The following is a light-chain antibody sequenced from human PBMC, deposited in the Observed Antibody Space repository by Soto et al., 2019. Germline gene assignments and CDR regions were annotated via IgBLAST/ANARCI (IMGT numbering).Light chain of an antibody. Sequence: DIQTTQSPSSLSASVGDRVTITCRASQSIRSYLHWYQQKPGKAPKHLIYAASSWQSGVASRCRGSGSGTEFTLTSSSLQPADFATYYCHHSSSTRERFGQGTKV. CDR2: AAS. V-gene: IGKV1-39*01. CDR1: QSIRSY. CDR3: HHSSSTRER. J-gene: IGKJ1*01.